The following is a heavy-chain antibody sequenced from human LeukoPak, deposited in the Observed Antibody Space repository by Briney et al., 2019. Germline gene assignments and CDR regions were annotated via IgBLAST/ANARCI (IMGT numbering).Heavy chain of an antibody. D-gene: IGHD3-3*01. CDR2: INTKSGRT. CDR1: GYSFTDYY. J-gene: IGHJ5*02. Sequence: ASVRVSYKTSGYSFTDYYIHWVRQAPGQGLEWMGWINTKSGRTSSARKFQGRVTMTRDPSITTVYMDMAWLTSDDTAIYFCERADFIDAGPYLIGPWGQGTLVTVSS. CDR3: ERADFIDAGPYLIGP. V-gene: IGHV1-2*02.